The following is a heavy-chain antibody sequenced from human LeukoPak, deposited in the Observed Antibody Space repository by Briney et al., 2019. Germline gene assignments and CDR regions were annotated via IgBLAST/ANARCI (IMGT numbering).Heavy chain of an antibody. CDR3: ARESAAYCGGDCSHPDY. J-gene: IGHJ4*02. D-gene: IGHD2-21*02. CDR1: GGSISSGGYY. V-gene: IGHV4-31*03. Sequence: SQTLSLTCTVSGGSISSGGYYWSWIRQHPGKGLEWIRYIYYSGSTYYNPSLKSRVTISVDTSKNQFSLKLSSVTAADTAVYYCARESAAYCGGDCSHPDYWGQGTLVTVSS. CDR2: IYYSGST.